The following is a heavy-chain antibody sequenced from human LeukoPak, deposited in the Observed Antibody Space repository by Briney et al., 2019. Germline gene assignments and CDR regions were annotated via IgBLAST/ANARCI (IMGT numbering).Heavy chain of an antibody. CDR1: GGSFSGYY. D-gene: IGHD3-22*01. CDR3: ARRGSSCSYYYDY. CDR2: SNHSGSS. V-gene: IGHV4-34*01. J-gene: IGHJ4*02. Sequence: SETLSLTCTVYGGSFSGYYCSWIRHPPGKGLEWIGGSNHSGSSNYNPSLNSRITISVDTSKNQFSLKLSSVTAAGTAVYYCARRGSSCSYYYDYWGQGTLVTVSS.